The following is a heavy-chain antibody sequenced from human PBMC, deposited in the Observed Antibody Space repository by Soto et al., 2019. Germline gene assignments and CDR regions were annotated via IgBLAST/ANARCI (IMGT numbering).Heavy chain of an antibody. Sequence: RGSVKVSCKTSGFTFTNSAVQWVRQARGQRLEWIGWIIVASGRTNYAREVQERVTISRDTSTSTAYMELSGLRSEDTAVYYCVAELYSGGGCCSFDFWGQGTMVTVSS. D-gene: IGHD2-21*02. V-gene: IGHV1-58*01. CDR2: IIVASGRT. CDR3: VAELYSGGGCCSFDF. CDR1: GFTFTNSA. J-gene: IGHJ3*01.